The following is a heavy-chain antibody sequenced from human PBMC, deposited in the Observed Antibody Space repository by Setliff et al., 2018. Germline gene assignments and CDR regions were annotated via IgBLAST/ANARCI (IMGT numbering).Heavy chain of an antibody. J-gene: IGHJ4*02. V-gene: IGHV3-64D*09. CDR2: ISSNGGST. D-gene: IGHD3-22*01. CDR3: TRDFWPESSGFAFGQ. CDR1: GFTFSSYA. Sequence: PGGSLRLSCSASGFTFSSYAMHWVRQAPGKGLEYVSAISSNGGSTYYADSVKGRFTISRDNSKNTLYLQMSSLRAEDTAVYYCTRDFWPESSGFAFGQWGQGTLVTVSS.